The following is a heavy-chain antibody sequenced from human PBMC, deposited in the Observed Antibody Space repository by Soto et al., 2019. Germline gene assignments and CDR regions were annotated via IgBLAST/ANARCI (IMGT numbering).Heavy chain of an antibody. D-gene: IGHD2-21*01. CDR2: IYYSGST. CDR1: GGSISRGGYY. Sequence: QVQLQESGPGLVKPSQTLSLTCTVSGGSISRGGYYWSWIRQHPGKGLEWIGYIYYSGSTYYNPSRKSRVTISVDTSKNQFSLKLSSVTAADTAVYYCAASCVGCGGFNYYGMDVWGQGTTVTVSS. V-gene: IGHV4-31*03. J-gene: IGHJ6*02. CDR3: AASCVGCGGFNYYGMDV.